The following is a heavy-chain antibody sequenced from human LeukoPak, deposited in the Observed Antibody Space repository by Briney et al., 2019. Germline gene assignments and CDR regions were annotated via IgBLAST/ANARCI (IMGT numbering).Heavy chain of an antibody. D-gene: IGHD3-3*01. CDR1: GGSFSGYY. Sequence: SETLSLTCAVDGGSFSGYYWSWIRQPPGKGLEWMGEINHSGSTNYNPSLKSRVTISVDTSKNQFSLKLSSVTAADTAVYYCARAYYDFWSGYLNWFDPWGQGTLVTVSS. CDR2: INHSGST. CDR3: ARAYYDFWSGYLNWFDP. J-gene: IGHJ5*02. V-gene: IGHV4-34*01.